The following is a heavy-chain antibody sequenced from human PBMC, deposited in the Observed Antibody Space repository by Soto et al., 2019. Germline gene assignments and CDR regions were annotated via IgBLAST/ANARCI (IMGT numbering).Heavy chain of an antibody. J-gene: IGHJ6*02. CDR1: GFTFSKYN. V-gene: IGHV3-21*01. Sequence: EVQLVESGGGLVKPGGSLRLSCAASGFTFSKYNMKWVRQAPGGGLEWVSSIGSSSSYISYADSVKGRFTISRDNAKNSLYLQMNNLRAEDTAVYYCARVVDYYDPYYYYGMDVWGQGTTVTVSS. CDR3: ARVVDYYDPYYYYGMDV. CDR2: IGSSSSYI. D-gene: IGHD3-22*01.